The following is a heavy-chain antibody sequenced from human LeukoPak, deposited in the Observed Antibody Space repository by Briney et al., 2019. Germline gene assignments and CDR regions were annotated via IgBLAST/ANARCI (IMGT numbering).Heavy chain of an antibody. D-gene: IGHD3-3*01. J-gene: IGHJ4*02. CDR3: AKVGDYDFWSGSNYFDY. CDR2: ISGSGGST. CDR1: GFTFSSYA. V-gene: IGHV3-23*01. Sequence: GGSLRLSCAASGFTFSSYAMSWVRQAPGKGLEWVSAISGSGGSTYYADSVKGRFTISRDNSKNTLYLQMNSLRAEDTAVYYCAKVGDYDFWSGSNYFDYWGQGTLVTVSS.